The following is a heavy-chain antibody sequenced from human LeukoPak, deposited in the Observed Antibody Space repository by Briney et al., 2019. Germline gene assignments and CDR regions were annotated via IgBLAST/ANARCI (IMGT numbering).Heavy chain of an antibody. D-gene: IGHD6-25*01. CDR2: ISNSGSTI. V-gene: IGHV3-11*01. Sequence: GGSLRLSCAASGFTFSDYYMSWIRQAPGKGLEWVSYISNSGSTIYYADSVKGRFTISRDNAKNSLYLQMNSLRDEDTAVYYCASGRQRLYYYGMDVWGQGTTVTVSS. J-gene: IGHJ6*02. CDR3: ASGRQRLYYYGMDV. CDR1: GFTFSDYY.